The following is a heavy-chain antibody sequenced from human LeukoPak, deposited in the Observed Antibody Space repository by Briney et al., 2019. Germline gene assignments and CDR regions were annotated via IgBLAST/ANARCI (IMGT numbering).Heavy chain of an antibody. CDR3: AKDHYVSGRYDAFDI. D-gene: IGHD3-10*01. V-gene: IGHV3-23*01. J-gene: IGHJ3*02. CDR2: ITTSGGST. Sequence: GGSLRLSCAASGFTFSSYAMSWVRQAPGEGLEWVSSITTSGGSTYYAGSVKGRFTISRGNAKNTLYLQMNSLRAEDTAVYYCAKDHYVSGRYDAFDIWGQGTMVTVSS. CDR1: GFTFSSYA.